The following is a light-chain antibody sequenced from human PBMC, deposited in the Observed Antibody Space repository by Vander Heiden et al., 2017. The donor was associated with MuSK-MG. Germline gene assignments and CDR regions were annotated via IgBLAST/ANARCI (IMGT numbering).Light chain of an antibody. J-gene: IGKJ4*01. CDR2: LGS. V-gene: IGKV2-28*01. CDR3: RQGLQTPLT. Sequence: EIVMTQSPLSLPVSPGEPASISCRSSQSLLYTNGYNYLNWYLQKPWQSPQLLIYLGSNRASGVPDRFSGSGSGTDFTLRISRAEAEDVGVYYCRQGLQTPLTFGGGTKVEIK. CDR1: QSLLYTNGYNY.